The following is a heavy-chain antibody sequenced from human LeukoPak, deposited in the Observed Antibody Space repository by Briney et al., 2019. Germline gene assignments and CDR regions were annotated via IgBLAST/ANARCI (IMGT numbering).Heavy chain of an antibody. CDR1: GYTFTDHY. V-gene: IGHV1-2*02. CDR3: ARDGPITFGGAAWFDP. J-gene: IGHJ5*02. CDR2: INPNRGGT. Sequence: ASVTVSYKASGYTFTDHYMHLLRLAPGPALEWMGWINPNRGGTDYLQQPQRRVTINKDTTISTAYMELSMLRSDDTAVYYWARDGPITFGGAAWFDPWGQGTLVTVSS. D-gene: IGHD3-16*01.